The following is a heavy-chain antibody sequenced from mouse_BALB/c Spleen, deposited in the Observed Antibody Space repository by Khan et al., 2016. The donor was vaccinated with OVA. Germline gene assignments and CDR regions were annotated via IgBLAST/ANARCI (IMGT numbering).Heavy chain of an antibody. D-gene: IGHD2-2*01. CDR3: TRHGYVAWFTY. CDR1: GFSFTSYY. J-gene: IGHJ3*01. Sequence: EVQLKQSGPELMKPGASVKISCKASGFSFTSYYIHWVMQSHGKSLEWIGYIDPFSGGTTYNQKFKGKATLTLDKSSNTAYIHLSNLTSEDSAVYYCTRHGYVAWFTYWGQGTLVTVSA. CDR2: IDPFSGGT. V-gene: IGHV1S135*01.